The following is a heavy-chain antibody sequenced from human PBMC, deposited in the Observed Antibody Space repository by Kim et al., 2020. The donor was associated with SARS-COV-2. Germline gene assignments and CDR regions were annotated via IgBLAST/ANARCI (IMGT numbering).Heavy chain of an antibody. CDR3: ARDAYSYTHYYYYGMDV. Sequence: ASVKVSCKASGYTFTSYAMNWVRQAPGQGLEWMGWINTNTGNPTYAQGFTGRFVFSLDTSVSTAYLQISSLKAEDTAVYYCARDAYSYTHYYYYGMDVWGQGTTVTVSS. V-gene: IGHV7-4-1*02. D-gene: IGHD5-18*01. CDR1: GYTFTSYA. J-gene: IGHJ6*02. CDR2: INTNTGNP.